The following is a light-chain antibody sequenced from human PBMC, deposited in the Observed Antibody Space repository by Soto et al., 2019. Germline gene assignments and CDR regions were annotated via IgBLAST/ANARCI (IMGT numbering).Light chain of an antibody. CDR3: QQYDNLPIT. J-gene: IGKJ5*01. Sequence: DIQMTQSPSSLSASVGDKVTITCQASQDISNYLNWYQQKPGKAPKLLIYDASNLKTGVPSRFSGSGSCTDFTFTISSLQPEDIATYYCQQYDNLPITFGQGTRLEMK. CDR2: DAS. CDR1: QDISNY. V-gene: IGKV1-33*01.